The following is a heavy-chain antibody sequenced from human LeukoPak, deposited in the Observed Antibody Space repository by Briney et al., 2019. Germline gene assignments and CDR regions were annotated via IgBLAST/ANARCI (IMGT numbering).Heavy chain of an antibody. CDR1: GFTFSNYW. Sequence: GGSLRLSCVASGFTFSNYWMHWVRQAPGKGLVWVSYINSDGSSTSYADSVKGRFTISRDNAKNTLYLQMNSLRAEDTAVYYCARDKFGAAGNLFDYWGQGTLVTVSS. J-gene: IGHJ4*02. D-gene: IGHD6-13*01. V-gene: IGHV3-74*01. CDR3: ARDKFGAAGNLFDY. CDR2: INSDGSST.